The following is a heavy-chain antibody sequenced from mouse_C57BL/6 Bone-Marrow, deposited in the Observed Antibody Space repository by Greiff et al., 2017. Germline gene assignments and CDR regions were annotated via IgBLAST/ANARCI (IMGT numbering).Heavy chain of an antibody. CDR1: GYTFTGYW. CDR2: ILPGSGCT. CDR3: ARGLLWSSWFAY. D-gene: IGHD2-1*01. V-gene: IGHV1-9*01. Sequence: QVQLQQSGAELMKPGASVKLSCKATGYTFTGYWIEWVKQRPGHGLEWIGEILPGSGCTNYNEKFKGKATFTADTSSTTAYLQLSSLTTEDSAIYYCARGLLWSSWFAYWGQGTLVTVSA. J-gene: IGHJ3*01.